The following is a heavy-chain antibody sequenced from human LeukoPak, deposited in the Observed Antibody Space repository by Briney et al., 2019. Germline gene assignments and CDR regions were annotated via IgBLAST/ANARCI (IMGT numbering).Heavy chain of an antibody. J-gene: IGHJ4*02. CDR3: AKRRSEYYFDQ. CDR1: GFTFSSYA. D-gene: IGHD3-3*01. CDR2: AGTYGAT. V-gene: IGHV3-23*01. Sequence: PGGSLRLSCAASGFTFSSYAMSWARQAPGKGLEWVSTAGTYGATYYADSVKGRFTISRDNSKNTLFVQMNSLRAEDTAVYYCAKRRSEYYFDQWGQGTLVTVSS.